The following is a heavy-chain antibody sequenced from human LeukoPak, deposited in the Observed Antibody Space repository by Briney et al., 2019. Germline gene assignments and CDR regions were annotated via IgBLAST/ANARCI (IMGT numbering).Heavy chain of an antibody. Sequence: SGPTLVNPTQTLTLTFSFSGFSLTTSGVGVGWIRQSPGKALEWLALIYWNNDNRYSPSLKTRLTITKDTSKNQVVLTMTEMDPVDTATYYCAHYGDYRFMYYFDYWGQGTLVTVSS. V-gene: IGHV2-5*01. D-gene: IGHD4-17*01. CDR2: IYWNNDN. J-gene: IGHJ4*02. CDR3: AHYGDYRFMYYFDY. CDR1: GFSLTTSGVG.